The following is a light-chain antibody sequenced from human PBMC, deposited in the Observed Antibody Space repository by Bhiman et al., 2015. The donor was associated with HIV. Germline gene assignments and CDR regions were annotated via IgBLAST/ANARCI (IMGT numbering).Light chain of an antibody. CDR3: AAWDDRLSGWV. CDR1: NIGSKI. V-gene: IGLV3-9*01. Sequence: SYELTQPLSVSVALGQTARITCGGNNIGSKILHWYQQKPGQAPVLVIYRDTNRPSGVPDRFSGSKSGTSASLAISGLRSEDEADYYCAAWDDRLSGWVFGGGTKLTVL. CDR2: RDT. J-gene: IGLJ3*02.